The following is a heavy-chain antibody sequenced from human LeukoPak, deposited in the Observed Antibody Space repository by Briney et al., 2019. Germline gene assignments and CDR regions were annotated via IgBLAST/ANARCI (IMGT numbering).Heavy chain of an antibody. CDR2: IYHSGST. CDR3: ARAGLPPGKEFDP. D-gene: IGHD4-11*01. V-gene: IGHV4-30-2*01. CDR1: GGSISSGGYS. Sequence: SQTLSLTCAVSGGSISSGGYSWSWIRQPPGKGLEWFGYIYHSGSTYYNPTLKSRVTISVDRSKSQFSLKLSSVTAADTAVYYCARAGLPPGKEFDPWGQGTLVTVSS. J-gene: IGHJ5*02.